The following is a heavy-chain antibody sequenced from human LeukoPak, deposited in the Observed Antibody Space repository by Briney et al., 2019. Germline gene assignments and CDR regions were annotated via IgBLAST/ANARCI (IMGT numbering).Heavy chain of an antibody. D-gene: IGHD5-12*01. CDR1: GFAFRSYA. Sequence: GGSLRLSCTASGFAFRSYAMAWVRQAPGKGLEGVAAIGSDGDRVHEDSVKGRFTISRDNSKSTLYLQMDNLRAEDTAVYFCAKSAGVATIYFDPWGQGALVTVSS. CDR2: IGSDGDR. V-gene: IGHV3-23*01. J-gene: IGHJ4*02. CDR3: AKSAGVATIYFDP.